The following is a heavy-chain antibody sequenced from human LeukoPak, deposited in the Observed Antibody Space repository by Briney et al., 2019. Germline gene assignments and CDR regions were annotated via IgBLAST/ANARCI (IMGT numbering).Heavy chain of an antibody. V-gene: IGHV3-23*01. D-gene: IGHD6-13*01. CDR1: GFTFSSYA. CDR2: ISGSGAST. J-gene: IGHJ4*02. CDR3: AKDKTYSSSFPDY. Sequence: PGGSLRLSCAASGFTFSSYAMSWVRQAPGKGLEWVSSISGSGASTNYADSVKGRFTISRDNSKNTLYLQMNSLRAEDTAVYYCAKDKTYSSSFPDYWGQGALVTVSS.